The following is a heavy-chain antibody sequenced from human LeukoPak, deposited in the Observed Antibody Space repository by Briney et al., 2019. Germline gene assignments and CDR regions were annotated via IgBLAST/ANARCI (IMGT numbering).Heavy chain of an antibody. CDR3: ARGAGPSGHSYGYGPVDY. V-gene: IGHV1-2*02. D-gene: IGHD5-18*01. Sequence: GASVKVSCTASGYTFTGYYMHWVRQAPGQGLEWMGWINPKSGGTNYAQKFQGRVTMTRDTSISTAYMELSRLRSGDTAVYYCARGAGPSGHSYGYGPVDYWGQGTLVTVSS. J-gene: IGHJ4*02. CDR1: GYTFTGYY. CDR2: INPKSGGT.